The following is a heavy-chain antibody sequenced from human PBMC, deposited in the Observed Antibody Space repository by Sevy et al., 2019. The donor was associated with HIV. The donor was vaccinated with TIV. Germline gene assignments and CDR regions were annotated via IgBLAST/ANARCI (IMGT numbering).Heavy chain of an antibody. J-gene: IGHJ5*02. Sequence: GGSLRLSCAASGFMFRTSWMSWVRQAPGKGLEWVANIKQDGGDKNYVNSVEGRFTISRDNTKSSLYLHMSSLRVEDTAVYYCARERTNRWFDPWGQGTLVTVSS. CDR3: ARERTNRWFDP. CDR2: IKQDGGDK. V-gene: IGHV3-7*01. CDR1: GFMFRTSW.